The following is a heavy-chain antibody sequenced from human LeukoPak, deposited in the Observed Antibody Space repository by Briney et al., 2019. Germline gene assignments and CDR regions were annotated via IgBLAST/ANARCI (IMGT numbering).Heavy chain of an antibody. CDR1: GGTFSSYA. D-gene: IGHD3-22*01. V-gene: IGHV1-8*02. J-gene: IGHJ4*02. CDR2: MNPNSGNT. Sequence: ASVKVSCKASGGTFSSYAINWVRQATGQGLEWMGWMNPNSGNTGYAQKFQGRVTMTRNTSISTAYMELSSLRSEDTAVYYCARATTHYYDSSGPTFDYWGQGTLVTVSS. CDR3: ARATTHYYDSSGPTFDY.